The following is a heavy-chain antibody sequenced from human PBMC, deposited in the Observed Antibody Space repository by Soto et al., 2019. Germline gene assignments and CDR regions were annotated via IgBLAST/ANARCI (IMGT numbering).Heavy chain of an antibody. CDR1: GGSISSGDYY. J-gene: IGHJ1*01. V-gene: IGHV4-30-4*01. Sequence: SETLSLTCTVSGGSISSGDYYWSWIRQPPGKGLEWIGYIYYSGSTYYNPSLKSRVTISVDTSKNQFSLKLSSVTAADTAVYYCATFPTTVGQYFQHWGQGTLVTVSS. D-gene: IGHD4-17*01. CDR3: ATFPTTVGQYFQH. CDR2: IYYSGST.